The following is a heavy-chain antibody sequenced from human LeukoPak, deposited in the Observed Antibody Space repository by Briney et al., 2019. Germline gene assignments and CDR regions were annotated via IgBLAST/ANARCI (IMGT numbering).Heavy chain of an antibody. CDR1: GGTFSSYA. CDR3: ARGRVRVLWFGELDYMDV. Sequence: ASVKVSCKASGGTFSSYAISWVRQAPGQGLEWMGGIIPIFGTANYAQKFQGRVTITADKSTSTAYMELSSLRSEDTAVYYCARGRVRVLWFGELDYMDVWGKGTTVTGSS. J-gene: IGHJ6*03. D-gene: IGHD3-10*01. CDR2: IIPIFGTA. V-gene: IGHV1-69*06.